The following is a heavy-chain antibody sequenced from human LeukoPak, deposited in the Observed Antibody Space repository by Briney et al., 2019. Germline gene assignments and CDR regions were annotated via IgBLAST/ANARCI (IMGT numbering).Heavy chain of an antibody. Sequence: PGGSLRLSCAASGFTLRSCGLNWVRQAPAKGLEWVSSIGPTGTDRYYADSVMGRFTISRDNAKNSMYLQMDSLRDEDTAVYYCATETIGRHYDYWGQGTLLTVSS. CDR1: GFTLRSCG. D-gene: IGHD1-14*01. CDR2: IGPTGTDR. J-gene: IGHJ4*02. CDR3: ATETIGRHYDY. V-gene: IGHV3-21*01.